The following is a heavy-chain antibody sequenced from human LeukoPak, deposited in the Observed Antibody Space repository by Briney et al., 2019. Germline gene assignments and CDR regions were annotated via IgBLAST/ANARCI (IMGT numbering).Heavy chain of an antibody. CDR3: ARVVDHDYYDYYLDY. CDR1: GFTVSTND. D-gene: IGHD4-17*01. J-gene: IGHJ4*02. V-gene: IGHV3-53*01. Sequence: QPGGSLRLSCAASGFTVSTNDMSWVRQAPGKGLECVSIIYSSGSTYNADSAKGRFTISRDTSKNTLFLQMNSLTAEDTAFYYCARVVDHDYYDYYLDYWGQGTLVTVSS. CDR2: IYSSGST.